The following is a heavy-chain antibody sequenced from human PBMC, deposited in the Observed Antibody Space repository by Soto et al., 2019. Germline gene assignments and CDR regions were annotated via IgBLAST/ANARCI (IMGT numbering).Heavy chain of an antibody. CDR2: ISGSGSNT. D-gene: IGHD3-9*01. CDR3: AKGSNYDILTGYYLDYHFDY. V-gene: IGHV3-23*01. J-gene: IGHJ4*02. Sequence: GGSMRLSCEAAGFTGRGNYMNWVRQAPGKGLEWVSGISGSGSNTYYADSVRGRFTISRDKSKNTLFLQLNSLRAEDTAVYYCAKGSNYDILTGYYLDYHFDYWGQGILVTVSS. CDR1: GFTGRGNY.